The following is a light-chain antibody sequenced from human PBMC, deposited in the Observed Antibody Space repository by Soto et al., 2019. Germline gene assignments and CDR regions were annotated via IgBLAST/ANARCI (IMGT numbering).Light chain of an antibody. CDR3: QQYGSLPKT. CDR1: QSVSSSY. J-gene: IGKJ1*01. CDR2: GAS. Sequence: EIVLTQSPGTLSLSPGERATLSCRASQSVSSSYLAWYQQKPGQAPRLLIYGASSRATGISDRFSGSGSGTDFTLTISRLEPEDFAVYYCQQYGSLPKTFGQGTKVEIK. V-gene: IGKV3-20*01.